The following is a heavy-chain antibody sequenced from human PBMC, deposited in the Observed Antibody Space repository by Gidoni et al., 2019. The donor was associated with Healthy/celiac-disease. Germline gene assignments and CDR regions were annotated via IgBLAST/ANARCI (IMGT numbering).Heavy chain of an antibody. CDR1: GGSVSSGSYY. Sequence: QVQLQESGPGLVKPSETLSLTCTVSGGSVSSGSYYWSWIRQPPGKGLEWIGYIYYSGSTNYNPSLKSRVTISVDTSKNQFSLKLSSVTAADTAVYYCARVRDGYNVGPWGQGTLVTVSS. CDR3: ARVRDGYNVGP. V-gene: IGHV4-61*01. J-gene: IGHJ5*02. D-gene: IGHD5-12*01. CDR2: IYYSGST.